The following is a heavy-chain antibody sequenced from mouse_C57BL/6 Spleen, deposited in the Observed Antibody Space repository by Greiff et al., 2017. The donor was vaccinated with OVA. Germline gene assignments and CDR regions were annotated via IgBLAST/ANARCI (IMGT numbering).Heavy chain of an antibody. D-gene: IGHD2-1*01. CDR1: GFTFSSYG. V-gene: IGHV5-6*02. CDR3: ARRNGTLDY. CDR2: ISSGGSYT. Sequence: EVKLQESGGDLVKPGGSLKLSCAASGFTFSSYGMSWVRQTPDKRLEWVATISSGGSYTYYPDSVKGRFTISRDNAKNTLYLQMSSLKSEDTAMYYCARRNGTLDYWGQGTTLTVSS. J-gene: IGHJ2*01.